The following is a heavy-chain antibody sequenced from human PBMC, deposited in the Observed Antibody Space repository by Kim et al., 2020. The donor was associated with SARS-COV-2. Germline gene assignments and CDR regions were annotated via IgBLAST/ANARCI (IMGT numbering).Heavy chain of an antibody. Sequence: QKCQGRVTITRDTSASTAYMELSSLGSEDTAVYYCASAPGPYTHSAAFDSWGQGTMVTVSS. J-gene: IGHJ3*02. V-gene: IGHV1-3*01. D-gene: IGHD2-2*02. CDR3: ASAPGPYTHSAAFDS.